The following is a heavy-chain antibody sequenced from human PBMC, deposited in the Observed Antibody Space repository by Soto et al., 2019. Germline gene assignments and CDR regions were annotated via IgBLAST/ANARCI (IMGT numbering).Heavy chain of an antibody. CDR3: AKSLYGSSWYHDAFDI. CDR1: GFTFSSYA. V-gene: IGHV3-23*01. Sequence: QAGGSLRLSCAASGFTFSSYAMSWVRQAPGKGLEWVSAISGSGGSTYYADSVKGRFTISRDNSKNTLYLQMNSLRAEDTAVYYCAKSLYGSSWYHDAFDIWGQGTMVTVSS. J-gene: IGHJ3*02. CDR2: ISGSGGST. D-gene: IGHD6-13*01.